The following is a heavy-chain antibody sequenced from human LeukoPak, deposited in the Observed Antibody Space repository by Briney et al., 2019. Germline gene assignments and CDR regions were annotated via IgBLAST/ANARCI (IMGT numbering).Heavy chain of an antibody. CDR1: GFTFSDYA. D-gene: IGHD2-21*01. Sequence: GGSLRLSCAASGFTFSDYALGWVRQAPGRGLEWVATLSGSGAGTYYSDSVQGRFTISRDNSKRTLFLQMNSLRAEDTAFYYCAKDQVISGSEASDIWGQGTMVTVSS. J-gene: IGHJ3*02. V-gene: IGHV3-23*01. CDR3: AKDQVISGSEASDI. CDR2: LSGSGAGT.